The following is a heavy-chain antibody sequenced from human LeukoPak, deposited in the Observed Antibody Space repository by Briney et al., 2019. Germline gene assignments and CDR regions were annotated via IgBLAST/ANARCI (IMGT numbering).Heavy chain of an antibody. CDR2: INHSGNT. V-gene: IGHV4-34*01. CDR3: ARLGVHDAFDI. Sequence: SETLSLTCAVNGGSFIGYYWSWIRQPPGNGLEWIGEINHSGNTNHHPSLKSRLTISVDTYKNQFSLKLSSVTAADTAVYYCARLGVHDAFDIWGQGTMVTVSS. CDR1: GGSFIGYY. D-gene: IGHD3-10*01. J-gene: IGHJ3*02.